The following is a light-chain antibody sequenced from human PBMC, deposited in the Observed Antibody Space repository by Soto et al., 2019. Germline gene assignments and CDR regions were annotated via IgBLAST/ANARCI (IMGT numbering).Light chain of an antibody. Sequence: EIVLTQSPATLSLSPGERSTLSGRASQSVKTFLVRYQQRPGQAPRLLIHDASHRAAGIPARFSGSGFGTDFTLTISSLEPEDAAVYYCQQRSNWPPITFGQGTRLEI. J-gene: IGKJ5*01. CDR3: QQRSNWPPIT. CDR1: QSVKTF. V-gene: IGKV3-11*01. CDR2: DAS.